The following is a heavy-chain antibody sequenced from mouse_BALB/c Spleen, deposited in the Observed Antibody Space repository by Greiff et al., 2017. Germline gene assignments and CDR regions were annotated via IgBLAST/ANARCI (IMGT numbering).Heavy chain of an antibody. CDR1: GYTFTSYW. CDR3: AREATALYAMDY. CDR2: IDPSDSET. V-gene: IGHV1-69*02. J-gene: IGHJ4*01. Sequence: QVQLQQPGAELVKPGAPVKLSCKASGYTFTSYWMNWVKQRPGRGLEWIGRIDPSDSETHYNQKFKDKATLTVDKSSSTAYIQLSSLTSEDSAVYYCAREATALYAMDYWGQGTSVTVSS. D-gene: IGHD1-2*01.